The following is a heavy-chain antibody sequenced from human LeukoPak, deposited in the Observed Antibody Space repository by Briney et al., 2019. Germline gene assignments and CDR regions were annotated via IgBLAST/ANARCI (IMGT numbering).Heavy chain of an antibody. CDR3: ARGPYSGLFDY. CDR2: ISSSSSYI. V-gene: IGHV3-21*01. D-gene: IGHD4-11*01. CDR1: ASTSSSYS. J-gene: IGHJ4*02. Sequence: GSSMTLSCAAAASTSSSYSMNWVRQAPGEGVEWVSSISSSSSYIYYAASVKDRFTFSRDNAKNSLYLKMNSLRAENTALYYCARGPYSGLFDYWGQGTLVTASS.